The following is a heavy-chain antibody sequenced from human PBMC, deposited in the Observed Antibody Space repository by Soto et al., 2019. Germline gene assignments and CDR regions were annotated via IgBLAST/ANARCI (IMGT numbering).Heavy chain of an antibody. V-gene: IGHV3-11*05. D-gene: IGHD3-9*01. Sequence: QVQLVESGGGLVKPGGSLRLSCAASGFTFSDYYMSWIRQAPGKGLEWVSYIGRSSSYTNYADSVKGRFTISRDNAKNSLYLQMNSRRAEDTAVYYCARDADILTGADAFDIWGQGTMVTVSS. CDR2: IGRSSSYT. CDR3: ARDADILTGADAFDI. CDR1: GFTFSDYY. J-gene: IGHJ3*02.